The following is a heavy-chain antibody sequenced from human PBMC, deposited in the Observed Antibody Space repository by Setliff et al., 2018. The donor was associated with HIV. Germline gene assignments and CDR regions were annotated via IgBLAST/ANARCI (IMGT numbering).Heavy chain of an antibody. CDR3: ARHPRGSIAAAASSFDY. Sequence: PSETLSLTCAVSGYSISSGYYWGWIRQTPGKGLEWIGSLYHSGNTYYNPSLTSRVTISVNTSKNQFSLKLSSVTAADTAVYYCARHPRGSIAAAASSFDYWDQGTLVTVLL. J-gene: IGHJ4*02. D-gene: IGHD6-13*01. V-gene: IGHV4-38-2*01. CDR2: LYHSGNT. CDR1: GYSISSGYY.